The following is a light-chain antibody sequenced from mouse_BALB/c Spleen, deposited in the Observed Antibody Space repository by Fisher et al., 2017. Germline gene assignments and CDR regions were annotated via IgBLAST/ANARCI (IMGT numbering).Light chain of an antibody. J-gene: IGKJ4*01. CDR2: GAS. V-gene: IGKV8-19*01. Sequence: DIVITQSTAIMSASLGEKVTMSCRASSSVNYMYWYQQKPGQPPKLLIYGASTRESGVPDRFTGSGSGTDFTLTISSVQAEDLAVYYCQNDYSYPFTFGSGTKLEIK. CDR3: QNDYSYPFT. CDR1: SVNY.